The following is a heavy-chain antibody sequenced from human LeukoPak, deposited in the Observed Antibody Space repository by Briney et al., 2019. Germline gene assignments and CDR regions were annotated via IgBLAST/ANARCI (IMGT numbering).Heavy chain of an antibody. Sequence: GGSLRLSCAASGFTFSSYTMNWVRQAPGKGLEWVSSITSSSYYIYYADSVKGRFTISRHNAKNSLYLQMNSLRAEDTAVYYCARLSIAAAGTGYFDYWGQGTLVSVSS. J-gene: IGHJ4*02. CDR2: ITSSSYYI. CDR3: ARLSIAAAGTGYFDY. D-gene: IGHD6-13*01. CDR1: GFTFSSYT. V-gene: IGHV3-21*01.